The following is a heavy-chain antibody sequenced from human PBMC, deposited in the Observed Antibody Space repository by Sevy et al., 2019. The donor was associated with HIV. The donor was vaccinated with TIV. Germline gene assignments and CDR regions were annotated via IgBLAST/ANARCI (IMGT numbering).Heavy chain of an antibody. V-gene: IGHV3-7*01. CDR1: GFTFSANW. CDR2: IKADGSDK. CDR3: AHETFGRFES. J-gene: IGHJ4*02. Sequence: GGSLRLSCAASGFTFSANWMNWVRQAPGKGLEWVANIKADGSDKHYVDSVEGRFTISRDNAKNLLFLKRKSLRVEDTAVYYCAHETFGRFESWGQGTLVTVSS. D-gene: IGHD3-16*01.